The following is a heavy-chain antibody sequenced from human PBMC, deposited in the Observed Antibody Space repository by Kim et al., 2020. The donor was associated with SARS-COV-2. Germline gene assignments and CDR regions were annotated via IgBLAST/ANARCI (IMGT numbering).Heavy chain of an antibody. CDR3: ARDRYSSGWYSVGIRGRRSGGGMDV. Sequence: GGSLRLSCAASGFTVSSNYMSWVRQAPGKGLEWVSVIYSGGSTYYADSVKGRFTISRDNSKNTLYLQMNSLRAEDTAVYYCARDRYSSGWYSVGIRGRRSGGGMDVWGQGTTVTVSS. J-gene: IGHJ6*02. D-gene: IGHD6-19*01. CDR2: IYSGGST. CDR1: GFTVSSNY. V-gene: IGHV3-66*01.